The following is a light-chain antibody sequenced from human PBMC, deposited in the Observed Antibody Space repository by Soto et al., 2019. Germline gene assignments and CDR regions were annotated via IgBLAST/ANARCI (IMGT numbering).Light chain of an antibody. CDR2: DAS. Sequence: DIQMTQSPSSLSASVGDRVTITCQASQDISNYLNWYQQKPGKAPKLLIYDASNLETGVPSSFNGSGSGTDFTFAISSLQPGDIATYYCQHYDTLPLTFGGGTKVEIK. V-gene: IGKV1-33*01. CDR1: QDISNY. J-gene: IGKJ4*01. CDR3: QHYDTLPLT.